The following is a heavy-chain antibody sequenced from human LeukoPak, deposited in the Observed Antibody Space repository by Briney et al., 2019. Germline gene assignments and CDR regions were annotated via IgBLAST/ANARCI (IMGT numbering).Heavy chain of an antibody. CDR3: ARALQQQPPLGWFDP. D-gene: IGHD6-13*01. Sequence: PGRSLRLSCAASGFTFSSYSMNWVRQAPGKGLEWVSSISSSGSYMYYADSMKGRFTISRDNAKNSLYLQMNSLRAEDTAMYYCARALQQQPPLGWFDPWGQGTLVTVSS. CDR2: ISSSGSYM. CDR1: GFTFSSYS. J-gene: IGHJ5*02. V-gene: IGHV3-21*01.